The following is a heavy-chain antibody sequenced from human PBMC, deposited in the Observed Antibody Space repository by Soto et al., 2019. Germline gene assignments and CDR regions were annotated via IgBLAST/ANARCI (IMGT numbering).Heavy chain of an antibody. V-gene: IGHV1-3*01. CDR2: INAGNGNT. Sequence: QVQLVQSGAEVKKPGASVKVSCKASGYTFTSYAMHWVRQAPGQRLEWMGWINAGNGNTKYSQKFQGRVTITRDTSASTAYMELSSLRSEDTAVYYCARGIGGLYYFDYWGQGTLVTVSS. J-gene: IGHJ4*02. CDR3: ARGIGGLYYFDY. CDR1: GYTFTSYA. D-gene: IGHD3-16*01.